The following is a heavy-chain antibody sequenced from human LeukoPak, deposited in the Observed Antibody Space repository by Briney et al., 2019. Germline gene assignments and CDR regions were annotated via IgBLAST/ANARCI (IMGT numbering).Heavy chain of an antibody. V-gene: IGHV3-74*01. D-gene: IGHD3-3*01. J-gene: IGHJ5*02. CDR1: GFTFRTYG. CDR2: IKNDGSIT. CDR3: TKSDWFDP. Sequence: GGSLRLSCAASGFTFRTYGMHWVRRAPGKGLVWLSRIKNDGSITSYADSVKGRFTISRDNAKNTLYLQMNSLRVEDTAVYYCTKSDWFDPWGQGTLVTVSS.